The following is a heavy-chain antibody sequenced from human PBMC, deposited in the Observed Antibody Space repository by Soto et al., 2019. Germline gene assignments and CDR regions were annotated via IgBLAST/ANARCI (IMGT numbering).Heavy chain of an antibody. Sequence: ASVNVSRKTSGYHFSRYYFHWVRQAPGKGLERMGVFKPAGGRATYAQKVECRVTVTIDRATGTVYLEVTGLKSEDSVVYWCSRHRCTRTSGNSNHWGRETRVTVPS. D-gene: IGHD5-12*01. CDR2: FKPAGGRA. CDR3: SRHRCTRTSGNSNH. V-gene: IGHV1-46*03. CDR1: GYHFSRYY. J-gene: IGHJ4*02.